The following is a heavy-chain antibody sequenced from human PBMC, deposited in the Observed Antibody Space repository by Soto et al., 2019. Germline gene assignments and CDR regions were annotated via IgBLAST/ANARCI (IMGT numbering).Heavy chain of an antibody. D-gene: IGHD5-18*01. J-gene: IGHJ4*02. CDR1: GFTLSTYG. CDR3: GIDGALGDTAVFDS. CDR2: IWYDGSNK. V-gene: IGHV3-33*01. Sequence: QVQLVESGGGVVQTGKSLRLSCAASGFTLSTYGMHWVRQAPGKGLEWVAVIWYDGSNKYHGDSLKGRLTNSRDNSKNTLYLQIYNLRADDTAVYYCGIDGALGDTAVFDSWGQGTRVSVSS.